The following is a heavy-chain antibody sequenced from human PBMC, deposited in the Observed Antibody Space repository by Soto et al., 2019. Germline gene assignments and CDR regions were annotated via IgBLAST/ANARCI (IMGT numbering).Heavy chain of an antibody. CDR1: GFTVSSKY. J-gene: IGHJ6*04. CDR2: IQSGGPT. V-gene: IGHV3-66*01. CDR3: ARDDGRCDGGRCYGVPFDV. Sequence: EVHLVESGGGLVQPGGSLRLSCAASGFTVSSKYMSWVRQAPGKGLEWVSLIQSGGPTYYADSVKGRFTISRYTSENTVHLQMDSLRAEDTAVYYCARDDGRCDGGRCYGVPFDVLGKGTTVTVSS. D-gene: IGHD2-15*01.